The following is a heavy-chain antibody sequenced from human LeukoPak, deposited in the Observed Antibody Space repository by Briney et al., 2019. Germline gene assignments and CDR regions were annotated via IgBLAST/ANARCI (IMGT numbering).Heavy chain of an antibody. CDR1: GGSISSGDYY. V-gene: IGHV4-30-4*01. J-gene: IGHJ6*02. CDR2: IYYSGST. Sequence: PSETLSLTCTVSGGSISSGDYYWSWIRQPPGKGLEWIGYIYYSGSTYYNPSLKSRVTISVDTSKNQFSLKLSSVTAADTAVYYCARGHGPRPPRDYYYYGMDVWGQGTTVTVSS. CDR3: ARGHGPRPPRDYYYYGMDV.